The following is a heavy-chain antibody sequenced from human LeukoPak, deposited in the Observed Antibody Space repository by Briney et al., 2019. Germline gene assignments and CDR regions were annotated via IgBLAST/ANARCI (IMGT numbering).Heavy chain of an antibody. CDR2: ISAYNGNT. V-gene: IGHV1-18*01. D-gene: IGHD3-9*01. CDR3: ARGVRYFDWSKGSYYYYMDV. CDR1: SYTFTNYA. J-gene: IGHJ6*03. Sequence: ASVKVSCKASSYTFTNYAFTWVRQAPGQGLEWMGWISAYNGNTNYAQKLQGRVTMTTDTSTSTAYMEPRSLRSDDTAVYYCARGVRYFDWSKGSYYYYMDVWGKGTTVTVSS.